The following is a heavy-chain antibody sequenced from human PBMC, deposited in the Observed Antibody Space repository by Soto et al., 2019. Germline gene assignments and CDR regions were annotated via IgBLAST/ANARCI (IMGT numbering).Heavy chain of an antibody. CDR1: GYTFTSYA. CDR3: ARGHWKDAELSYFDY. Sequence: GASVKVSCKASGYTFTSYAMHWVRQAPGQRLEWMGWINAGNGNTKYSQKFQGRVTITRDTSASTAYMELSSLRSEDTAVHYCARGHWKDAELSYFDYWGQGTLVTVSS. CDR2: INAGNGNT. D-gene: IGHD1-1*01. V-gene: IGHV1-3*01. J-gene: IGHJ4*02.